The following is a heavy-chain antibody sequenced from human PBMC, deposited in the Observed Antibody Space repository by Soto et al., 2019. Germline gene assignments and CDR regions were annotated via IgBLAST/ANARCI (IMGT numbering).Heavy chain of an antibody. J-gene: IGHJ3*01. CDR2: IYYSGST. CDR1: GVSISSYY. D-gene: IGHD1-26*01. Sequence: PSETLSLTCTVSGVSISSYYWSWIRQPPGKGLEWIGYIYYSGSTNYNPSLKSRVTISVDTSKNQFSLKLSSVTAADTAVYYCARRWGDAFDFWGQGTMVTVSS. V-gene: IGHV4-59*01. CDR3: ARRWGDAFDF.